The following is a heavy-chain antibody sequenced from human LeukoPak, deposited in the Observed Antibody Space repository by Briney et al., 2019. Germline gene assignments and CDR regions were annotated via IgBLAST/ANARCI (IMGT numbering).Heavy chain of an antibody. CDR1: GYTFTSYY. J-gene: IGHJ4*02. D-gene: IGHD6-19*01. CDR2: INPSGGST. V-gene: IGHV1-46*01. CDR3: AKPQSGKSSPRIIAVAPYFDY. Sequence: ASVKVSCKASGYTFTSYYMHWVRQAPGQGLEWMGIINPSGGSTSYAQKFQGRVTMTRDMSTSTVYMELSSLRSEDTAVYYCAKPQSGKSSPRIIAVAPYFDYWGQGTLVTVSS.